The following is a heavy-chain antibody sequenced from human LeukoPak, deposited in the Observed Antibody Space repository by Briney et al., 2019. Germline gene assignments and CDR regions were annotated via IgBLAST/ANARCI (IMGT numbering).Heavy chain of an antibody. CDR1: GFSLSTRGMR. V-gene: IGHV2-70*04. J-gene: IGHJ4*02. CDR3: ARSRRDYGDYDY. CDR2: IDWDDDK. Sequence: SGPALVKPTQTPTLTCTFSGFSLSTRGMRVSWIRQPPGKALEWLARIDWDDDKFYSTSLKTRLTISKDTSKNQVVLTMTNMDPVDTATYYCARSRRDYGDYDYWGQGTLVTVSS. D-gene: IGHD4-17*01.